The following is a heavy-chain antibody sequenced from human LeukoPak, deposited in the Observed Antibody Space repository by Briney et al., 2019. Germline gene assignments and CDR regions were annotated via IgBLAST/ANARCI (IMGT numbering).Heavy chain of an antibody. V-gene: IGHV1-18*01. J-gene: IGHJ4*02. CDR1: GYTFTSYG. CDR3: ATVAVAGDLDY. CDR2: ISAYNGNT. D-gene: IGHD6-19*01. Sequence: GASVKVSSKSSGYTFTSYGISWVRQAPGQGLEWVGWISAYNGNTNYAQKLQGRVTMTTDTSTSTAYMELRSLRSDDTAVYYCATVAVAGDLDYWGQGTLVTVSS.